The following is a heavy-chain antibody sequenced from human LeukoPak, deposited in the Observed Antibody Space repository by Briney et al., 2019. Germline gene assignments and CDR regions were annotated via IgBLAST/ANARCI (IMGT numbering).Heavy chain of an antibody. V-gene: IGHV4-59*01. CDR2: IYYSGST. CDR3: ARDLIAVAGSVDY. Sequence: PSETLSLTCTVSGGSISSYYWNWIRQSPGKGLEWIGYIYYSGSTNYNPSLNSRVTISVDTSKNQFSLKLNSVTAADTAVYYCARDLIAVAGSVDYWGQGTLVTVSS. D-gene: IGHD6-19*01. J-gene: IGHJ4*02. CDR1: GGSISSYY.